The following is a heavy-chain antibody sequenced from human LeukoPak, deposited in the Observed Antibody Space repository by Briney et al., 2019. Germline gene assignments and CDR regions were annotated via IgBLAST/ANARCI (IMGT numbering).Heavy chain of an antibody. J-gene: IGHJ3*02. CDR1: GFTFSSYG. CDR3: AKSVRDAFDI. Sequence: PGGSLRLSCAASGFTFSSYGMSWVRQAPGKGLEWVSAISGSGGSTYYADSVKGRFTISRDNSKNMLYLQMNSLRAEDTAVYYCAKSVRDAFDIWGQGTMVTVSS. CDR2: ISGSGGST. V-gene: IGHV3-23*01.